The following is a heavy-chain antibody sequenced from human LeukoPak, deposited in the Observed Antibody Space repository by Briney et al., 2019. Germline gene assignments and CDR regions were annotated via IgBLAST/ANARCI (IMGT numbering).Heavy chain of an antibody. CDR2: MSGSGGST. Sequence: PGGSLRLSCAASGFTFSSYAMSWVREAPGKGREWVSAMSGSGGSTYYADSVKGRFTLSRDNSKNALYLQMNSLTTKDTAVYYCAKGGVSDGYYEQHWGQGTLVTVSS. CDR3: AKGGVSDGYYEQH. J-gene: IGHJ1*01. CDR1: GFTFSSYA. D-gene: IGHD3-22*01. V-gene: IGHV3-23*01.